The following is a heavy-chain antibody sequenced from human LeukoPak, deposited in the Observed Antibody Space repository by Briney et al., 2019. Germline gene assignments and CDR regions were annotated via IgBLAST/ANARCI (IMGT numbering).Heavy chain of an antibody. J-gene: IGHJ6*03. CDR3: ARGGDGYSYYYYYMDV. Sequence: GSSVKVSCKASGGTFSSNAISWVRQAPGQGLEWMGGIIPFLGTANYAQKFQGRVTMTRDASTSTVYMELSSLRSEDTAVYYCARGGDGYSYYYYYMDVWGKGTTVTISS. CDR2: IIPFLGTA. D-gene: IGHD5-24*01. V-gene: IGHV1-69*05. CDR1: GGTFSSNA.